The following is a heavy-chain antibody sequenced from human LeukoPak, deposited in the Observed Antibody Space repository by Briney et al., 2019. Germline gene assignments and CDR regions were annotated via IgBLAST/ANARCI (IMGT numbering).Heavy chain of an antibody. CDR3: ARRVIDYDFDY. D-gene: IGHD3-10*01. CDR1: GFTFSSYG. J-gene: IGHJ4*02. Sequence: GGSLRLSCAASGFTFSSYGMHWVRQAPGKGLEWVAVIWYDDSNKYYADSVKGRFTISRDNSKNTLYLQMNRIRAEDTAVYYYARRVIDYDFDYWGQGTLVTVSS. CDR2: IWYDDSNK. V-gene: IGHV3-33*01.